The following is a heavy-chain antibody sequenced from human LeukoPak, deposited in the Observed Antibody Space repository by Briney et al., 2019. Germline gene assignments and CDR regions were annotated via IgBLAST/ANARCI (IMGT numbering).Heavy chain of an antibody. V-gene: IGHV7-4-1*02. Sequence: ASVKVSCKASGYTFTSYAINWVRQAPGQGLEWMGWIITNTGNPTYAQGFTGRFVFSLDTSVSTAYLQISSLRSEDTAVYYCARPYDSNRRLGWAFDIWGQGTMVTVSS. CDR3: ARPYDSNRRLGWAFDI. CDR2: IITNTGNP. J-gene: IGHJ3*02. D-gene: IGHD3-22*01. CDR1: GYTFTSYA.